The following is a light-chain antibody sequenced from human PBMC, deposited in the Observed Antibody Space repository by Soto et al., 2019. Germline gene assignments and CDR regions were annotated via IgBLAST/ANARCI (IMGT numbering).Light chain of an antibody. J-gene: IGKJ1*01. CDR3: QQFENLPRT. CDR2: DPS. Sequence: DIQMTQSPSSLSASVGDRVTITCRASHDISHYLNRYQQKPGKAPKLLIYDPSNLETGVPSRFSGSGSGTEFTFTISSLQPEDIATFYCQQFENLPRTVGQGTKMAIK. V-gene: IGKV1-33*01. CDR1: HDISHY.